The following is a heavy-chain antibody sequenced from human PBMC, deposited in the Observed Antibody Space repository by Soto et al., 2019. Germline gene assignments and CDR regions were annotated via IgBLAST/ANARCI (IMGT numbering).Heavy chain of an antibody. D-gene: IGHD3-9*01. V-gene: IGHV3-23*01. CDR2: VSGAASHT. J-gene: IGHJ4*02. CDR3: ANSFRYFDN. Sequence: GGSLRLSCAGSGFTPTTTPLSWVRQPPGKGLEWVATVSGAASHTYYVDSVRGRFFISRDNSKNTVTLQMNNLKVDDTAVYYCANSFRYFDNWGQGTRVTVSS. CDR1: GFTPTTTP.